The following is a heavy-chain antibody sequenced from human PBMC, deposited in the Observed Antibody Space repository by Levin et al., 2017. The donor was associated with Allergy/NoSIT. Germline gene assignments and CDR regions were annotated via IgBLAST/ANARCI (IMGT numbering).Heavy chain of an antibody. CDR2: INHSGST. CDR3: ARRRLITMVRGVIDY. J-gene: IGHJ4*02. V-gene: IGHV4-34*01. CDR1: GGSFSGYY. D-gene: IGHD3-10*01. Sequence: SETLSLTCAVYGGSFSGYYWSWIRQPPGKGLEWIGEINHSGSTNYNPSLKSRVTISVDTSKNQFSLKLSSVTAADTAVYYCARRRLITMVRGVIDYWGQGTLVTVSS.